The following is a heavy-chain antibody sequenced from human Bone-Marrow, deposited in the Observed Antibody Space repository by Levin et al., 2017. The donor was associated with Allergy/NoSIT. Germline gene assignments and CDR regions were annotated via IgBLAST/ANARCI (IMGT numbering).Heavy chain of an antibody. V-gene: IGHV4-38-2*01. Sequence: PSETLSLTCAVTGYSVNSGYLWGWVRQPPGKGLEWIGNLYSSGSGYHSPSLGGRVTISVDASKNQFSLDLRSVTAADTAVYFCASKPFVVTAASTRFDHWGQGTRVTVSS. CDR3: ASKPFVVTAASTRFDH. J-gene: IGHJ4*02. D-gene: IGHD2-21*02. CDR1: GYSVNSGYL. CDR2: LYSSGSG.